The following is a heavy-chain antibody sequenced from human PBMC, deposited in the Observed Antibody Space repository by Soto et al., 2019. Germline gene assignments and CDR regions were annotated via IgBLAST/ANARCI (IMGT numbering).Heavy chain of an antibody. CDR1: GASISSYY. J-gene: IGHJ4*02. CDR2: IADSGTT. D-gene: IGHD3-22*01. V-gene: IGHV4-59*01. CDR3: ARSHPGYYYDSSSYSTDN. Sequence: SETLSLTCTVSGASISSYYWTWIRQPPGKGLEWIGYIADSGTTNYSPSLKGRVTISTDTSKNQFSLKLISVTAADTAVYYCARSHPGYYYDSSSYSTDNWGQGTLVTAPQ.